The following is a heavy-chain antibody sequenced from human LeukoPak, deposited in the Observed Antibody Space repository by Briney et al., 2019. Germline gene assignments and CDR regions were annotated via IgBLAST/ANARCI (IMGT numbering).Heavy chain of an antibody. Sequence: GASVKVSCKASGGTFSSYAISWVRQAPGQGLEWMGGIILIFGTANYAQKIQGRVTITADESTSTAYMELSSLRSEDTAVYYCARDRGYCSSTSCYLDYWGQGTLVTVSS. CDR3: ARDRGYCSSTSCYLDY. D-gene: IGHD2-2*01. CDR1: GGTFSSYA. J-gene: IGHJ4*02. CDR2: IILIFGTA. V-gene: IGHV1-69*13.